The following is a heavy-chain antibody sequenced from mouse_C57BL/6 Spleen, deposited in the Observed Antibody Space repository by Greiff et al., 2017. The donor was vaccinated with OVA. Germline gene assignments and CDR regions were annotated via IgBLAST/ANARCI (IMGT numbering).Heavy chain of an antibody. CDR1: GFTFSDYG. J-gene: IGHJ2*01. Sequence: EVQLVESGGGLVKPGGSLKLSCAASGFTFSDYGMHWVRQAPEKGLEWVAYISSGSSTIYYADTVKGRFTISRDNAKNTLFLQMTSLRSKDTAMYYCSRNYGSSLGTFDYWGQGTTLTVSS. V-gene: IGHV5-17*01. D-gene: IGHD1-1*01. CDR3: SRNYGSSLGTFDY. CDR2: ISSGSSTI.